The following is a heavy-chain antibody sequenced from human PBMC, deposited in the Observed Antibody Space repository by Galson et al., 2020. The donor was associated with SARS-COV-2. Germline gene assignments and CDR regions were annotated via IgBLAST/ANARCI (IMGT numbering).Heavy chain of an antibody. CDR1: GVSIRSSFW. CDR2: IYHSGRS. Sequence: SQTLSLTCPVSGVSIRSSFWFIWVRQSPGKGLEWIGQIYHSGRSNYDPSLKSRISISMDTSLNQFSLNLSPVTAADTAVYYCAAARGDSREIYGAFEIWGQGTLVAVSS. V-gene: IGHV4-4*02. D-gene: IGHD5-18*01. J-gene: IGHJ3*02. CDR3: AAARGDSREIYGAFEI.